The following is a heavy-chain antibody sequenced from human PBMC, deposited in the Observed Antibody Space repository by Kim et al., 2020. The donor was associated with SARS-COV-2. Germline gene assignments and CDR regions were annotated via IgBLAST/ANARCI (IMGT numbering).Heavy chain of an antibody. CDR2: INAGNGNT. CDR3: ARESTDGELNYYYGMDV. D-gene: IGHD3-10*01. Sequence: ASVKVSCKASGYTFTSYAMHWVRQAPGQRLEWMGWINAGNGNTKYSQKFQGRVTITRDTSASTAYMELSSLRSEDTAVYYCARESTDGELNYYYGMDVWGQGTTVTVSS. V-gene: IGHV1-3*01. CDR1: GYTFTSYA. J-gene: IGHJ6*02.